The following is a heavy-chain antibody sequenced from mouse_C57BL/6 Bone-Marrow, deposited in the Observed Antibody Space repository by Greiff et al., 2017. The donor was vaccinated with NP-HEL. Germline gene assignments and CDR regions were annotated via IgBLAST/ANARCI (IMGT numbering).Heavy chain of an antibody. CDR3: ARGGGYYAMDY. J-gene: IGHJ4*01. CDR2: IYPGDGGT. V-gene: IGHV1-82*01. Sequence: VKLMESGPELVKPGASVKISCKASGYAFSSSWMNWVKQRPGQGLEWIGRIYPGDGGTTYNGKFKGKATLTADKSSSTAYMQLSSLTSEDSAVYFCARGGGYYAMDYWGQGTSVTVSA. CDR1: GYAFSSSW.